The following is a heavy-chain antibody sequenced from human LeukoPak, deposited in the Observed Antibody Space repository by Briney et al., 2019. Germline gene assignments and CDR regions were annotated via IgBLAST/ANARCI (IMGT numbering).Heavy chain of an antibody. Sequence: VXXXXXXXGXTXXXYAISWVRQAPXQXLEWMGGIIPIFGTANYAQKFQGRVTITRDTSASTAYMELSSLRSEDTAVYYCASPSSWTYYFDYWGQGTLVTVSS. D-gene: IGHD6-13*01. J-gene: IGHJ4*02. V-gene: IGHV1-69*05. CDR3: ASPSSWTYYFDY. CDR1: GXTXXXYA. CDR2: IIPIFGTA.